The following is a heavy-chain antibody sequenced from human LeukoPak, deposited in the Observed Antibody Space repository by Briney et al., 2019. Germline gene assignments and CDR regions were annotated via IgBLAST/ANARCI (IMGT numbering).Heavy chain of an antibody. CDR2: INHSGST. CDR3: ARRGYDFWSGYSVDY. J-gene: IGHJ4*02. Sequence: TSETLSLTCAVYGGSFSGYYWSWIRQPPGKGLEWIGEINHSGSTNYNPSLKSRVTISVDTSKNQFSLKLSSVTAADTAVYYCARRGYDFWSGYSVDYWGQGTLVTVSS. D-gene: IGHD3-3*01. CDR1: GGSFSGYY. V-gene: IGHV4-34*01.